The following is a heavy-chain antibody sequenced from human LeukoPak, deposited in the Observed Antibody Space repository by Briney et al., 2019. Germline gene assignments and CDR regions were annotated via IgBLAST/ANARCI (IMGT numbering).Heavy chain of an antibody. CDR1: GGSISSYY. V-gene: IGHV4-59*01. D-gene: IGHD6-13*01. CDR2: IYYSGST. Sequence: SETLSLTCTVSGGSISSYYWSWIRQPPGKGLEWIGYIYYSGSTNYNPSLKSRVTISVDTSKNQFSLKLSSVTAADTAVYYCARGHGIAAAGNYFDYWGQGTLVTVSS. J-gene: IGHJ4*02. CDR3: ARGHGIAAAGNYFDY.